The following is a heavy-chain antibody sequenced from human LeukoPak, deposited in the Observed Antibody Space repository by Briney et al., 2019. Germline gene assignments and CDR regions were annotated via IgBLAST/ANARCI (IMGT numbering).Heavy chain of an antibody. CDR2: IWFDGSNK. Sequence: GGSLRLSCAASGFTFSSHGMHWVRQVPGKGLEWVAIIWFDGSNKYYADSVKGRFAISRDNSKNTLYLQMNSLRAEDTAVYYCARDLRAPGADYGMDVWGQGTTVTVSS. V-gene: IGHV3-33*01. J-gene: IGHJ6*02. CDR3: ARDLRAPGADYGMDV. D-gene: IGHD3-10*01. CDR1: GFTFSSHG.